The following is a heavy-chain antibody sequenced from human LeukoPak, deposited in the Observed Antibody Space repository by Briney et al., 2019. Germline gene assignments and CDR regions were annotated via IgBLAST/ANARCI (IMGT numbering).Heavy chain of an antibody. CDR2: IYYSGST. V-gene: IGHV4-39*01. CDR3: ARLKWGPFGAEWFDP. CDR1: GGSISSSSYY. J-gene: IGHJ5*02. Sequence: PSETLSLTCTVSGGSISSSSYYWGWIRQPPGKGLEWIGSIYYSGSTYYNPSLKSRVTISVDTSKNQFSLKLSSVTAADTAVYYCARLKWGPFGAEWFDPWGQGTLVTVSS. D-gene: IGHD3-16*01.